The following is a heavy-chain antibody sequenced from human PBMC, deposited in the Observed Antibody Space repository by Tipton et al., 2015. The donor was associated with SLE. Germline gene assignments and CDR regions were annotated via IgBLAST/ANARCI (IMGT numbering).Heavy chain of an antibody. CDR3: ARDTVGWYSGAFDI. D-gene: IGHD4-23*01. Sequence: TLSLTCAVYGRSFSGYYWSWIRQPPGKGLGWIGEINHSGSTNYNPSLKSRVTISVDTSKNQFSLKLSSVTAADTAVYYCARDTVGWYSGAFDIWGQGTMVTVSS. V-gene: IGHV4-34*01. CDR2: INHSGST. J-gene: IGHJ3*02. CDR1: GRSFSGYY.